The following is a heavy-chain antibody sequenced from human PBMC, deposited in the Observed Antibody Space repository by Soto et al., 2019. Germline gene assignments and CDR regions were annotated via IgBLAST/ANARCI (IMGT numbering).Heavy chain of an antibody. D-gene: IGHD5-12*01. V-gene: IGHV3-23*01. J-gene: IGHJ4*02. Sequence: PGGSLRLSCAASGFTFSDYAMSWVRQAPGKELEWVSAISSSGASTDYADSVKGRFTISRDNSKNTLYLQMNSLRAEDTAVYYCAKDPFGGYDRRDDYWGQGTLVTVSS. CDR2: ISSSGAST. CDR1: GFTFSDYA. CDR3: AKDPFGGYDRRDDY.